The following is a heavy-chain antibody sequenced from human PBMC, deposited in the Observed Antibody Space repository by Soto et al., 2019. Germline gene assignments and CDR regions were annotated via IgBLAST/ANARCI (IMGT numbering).Heavy chain of an antibody. CDR1: GFTFSTYW. CDR2: ISTDGSST. V-gene: IGHV3-74*01. CDR3: ARATGSNHPFAY. Sequence: EVQLVESGGGLVQPGGSLRLSCAATGFTFSTYWMHWVRQGPEKGLVWVSRISTDGSSTTYADSVKGRFTISRDNAKNTLYLQMNSLRAADTAVYYCARATGSNHPFAYWGQGSLVTVSS. J-gene: IGHJ4*02. D-gene: IGHD2-2*01.